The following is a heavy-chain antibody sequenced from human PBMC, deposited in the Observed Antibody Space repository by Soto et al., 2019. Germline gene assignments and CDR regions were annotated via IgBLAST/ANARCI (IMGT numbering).Heavy chain of an antibody. V-gene: IGHV5-10-1*01. CDR2: IDPSDSYT. CDR3: ARPTDYYDSSGHFDY. J-gene: IGHJ4*02. CDR1: GYSFTSYW. D-gene: IGHD3-22*01. Sequence: PGESLKISCKGSGYSFTSYWISWVRQMPGKGLEWMGRIDPSDSYTNYSPSFQGHVTISADKSISTAYLQWSSLKASDTAMYYCARPTDYYDSSGHFDYWGQGTLVTVSS.